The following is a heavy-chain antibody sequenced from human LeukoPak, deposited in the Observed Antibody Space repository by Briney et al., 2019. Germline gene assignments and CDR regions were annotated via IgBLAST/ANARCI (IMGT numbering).Heavy chain of an antibody. Sequence: PGGSLRLSCAASGFTFSTYAMSWVRQAPGKGLEWVSAISATGGTTYYADSVKGRFTISRDNSKNTLYLQSNSLRAEDTAIYYCAKGKVTAFLDWFDPWGQGTLVTVSS. J-gene: IGHJ5*02. V-gene: IGHV3-23*01. CDR1: GFTFSTYA. D-gene: IGHD2-21*02. CDR2: ISATGGTT. CDR3: AKGKVTAFLDWFDP.